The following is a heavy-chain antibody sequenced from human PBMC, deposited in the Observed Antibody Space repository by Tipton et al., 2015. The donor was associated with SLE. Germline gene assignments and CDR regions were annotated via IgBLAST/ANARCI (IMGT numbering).Heavy chain of an antibody. Sequence: TLSLTCTVSGGSISRSNYYWGWIRRPPGRGLEWIGTISYSGNTYYNPSLKSRLTISVDTSKNQFSLTLSSVTAADTAVYFCARVGDMTTIVQGYAFDIWGQGTMVTVSP. CDR3: ARVGDMTTIVQGYAFDI. D-gene: IGHD2-21*02. J-gene: IGHJ3*02. V-gene: IGHV4-39*07. CDR2: ISYSGNT. CDR1: GGSISRSNYY.